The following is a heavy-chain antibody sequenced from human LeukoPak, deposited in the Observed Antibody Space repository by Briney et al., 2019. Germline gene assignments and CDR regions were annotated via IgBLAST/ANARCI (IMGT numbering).Heavy chain of an antibody. V-gene: IGHV4-30-2*01. CDR3: ARDTAVVRRMAFDI. CDR1: GGSISSGGYY. Sequence: SETLSLTCTVSGGSISSGGYYWSWIRQPPGKGLEWIGYIYHSGSTYYNPSLRSRVTISVDKSKNQFSLKLSSVTAADTAVYYCARDTAVVRRMAFDIWGQGTMVTVSS. D-gene: IGHD4-23*01. J-gene: IGHJ3*02. CDR2: IYHSGST.